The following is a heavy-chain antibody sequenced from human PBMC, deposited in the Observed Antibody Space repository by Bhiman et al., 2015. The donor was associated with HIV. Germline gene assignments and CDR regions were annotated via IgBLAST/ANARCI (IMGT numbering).Heavy chain of an antibody. J-gene: IGHJ4*02. D-gene: IGHD3-16*02. V-gene: IGHV3-7*01. CDR1: GFTFGSYW. Sequence: EVQLVESGGGLVRPGGSLRLSCVVSGFTFGSYWMTWVRQAPGKGLEWVANINEDGTERYYVDSVKGRFTISRDNAKNSLYLQMNSLRAEDTAVYYCARQLRLGELSFDYWGQGTLVTVSS. CDR3: ARQLRLGELSFDY. CDR2: INEDGTER.